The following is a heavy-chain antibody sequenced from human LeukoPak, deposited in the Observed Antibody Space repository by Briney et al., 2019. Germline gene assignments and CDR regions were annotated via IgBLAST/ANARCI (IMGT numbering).Heavy chain of an antibody. CDR2: IYYSGST. CDR1: GGSISRNNW. J-gene: IGHJ4*02. CDR3: ARAPHFFDTSGSRYYFDY. D-gene: IGHD3-22*01. Sequence: SGTLSLTCAVSGGSISRNNWWSWIRQPPGKGLEWIGSIYYSGSTYYNPSLKSRVTISVDTSKNQFSLKLSSVTAADTAVYFCARAPHFFDTSGSRYYFDYWGQGALVTVSS. V-gene: IGHV4-4*02.